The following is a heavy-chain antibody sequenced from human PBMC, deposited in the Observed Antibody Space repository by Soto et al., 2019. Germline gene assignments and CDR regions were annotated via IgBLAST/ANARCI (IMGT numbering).Heavy chain of an antibody. J-gene: IGHJ5*02. CDR1: GYTFTSYG. D-gene: IGHD1-20*01. V-gene: IGHV1-18*01. Sequence: QVQLVQSGAEVKKPGASVKVSCKASGYTFTSYGISWVRQAPGQGLEWMGWISAYNGNKNYAQKLQGRVTMTTDTSTNTAYMELRSLRSDDTAVYYCARGRTTIHNNWSLLGDPWGQGTLVTVSS. CDR2: ISAYNGNK. CDR3: ARGRTTIHNNWSLLGDP.